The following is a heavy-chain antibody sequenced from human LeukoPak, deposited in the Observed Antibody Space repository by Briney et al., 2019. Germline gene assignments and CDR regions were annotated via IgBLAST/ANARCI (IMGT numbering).Heavy chain of an antibody. Sequence: ASVKVSCKASGDTFSTYDVNWVRQATGQGLERMGWVNPKSGHTAYAQKFQGRVTMTSDTSTAFLELSSLRFEDTAVYFCARGVVGGTTVGPWGQGTLVTVSS. D-gene: IGHD1-7*01. CDR2: VNPKSGHT. J-gene: IGHJ5*02. CDR1: GDTFSTYD. CDR3: ARGVVGGTTVGP. V-gene: IGHV1-8*01.